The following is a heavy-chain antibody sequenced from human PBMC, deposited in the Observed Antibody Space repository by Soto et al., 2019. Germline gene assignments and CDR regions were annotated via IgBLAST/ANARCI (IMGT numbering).Heavy chain of an antibody. J-gene: IGHJ4*02. V-gene: IGHV4-34*01. D-gene: IGHD3-16*01. CDR3: ARGDYMWGSYIFDY. CDR1: GGSFSGYY. Sequence: SETLSLTCAVYGGSFSGYYWSWIRQPPGKGLEWIGEINHSGSTNYNPSLKSRVTISVDTSKNQFSLKLSSVTAADTAVYYCARGDYMWGSYIFDYWGQGTLVTVSS. CDR2: INHSGST.